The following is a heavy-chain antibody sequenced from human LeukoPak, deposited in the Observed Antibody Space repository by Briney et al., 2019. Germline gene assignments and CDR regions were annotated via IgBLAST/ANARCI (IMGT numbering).Heavy chain of an antibody. V-gene: IGHV3-21*06. J-gene: IGHJ4*02. CDR3: ATETNGRHYDY. D-gene: IGHD1-14*01. CDR1: GLTFSTSG. Sequence: GGSLRLSCTASGLTFSTSGFNCVRQAPGKGLEWFASIGPTGSDRYHADSIKGRFTISRDNADNFLYLQMNSLRAEDTAVYYCATETNGRHYDYWGQGT. CDR2: IGPTGSDR.